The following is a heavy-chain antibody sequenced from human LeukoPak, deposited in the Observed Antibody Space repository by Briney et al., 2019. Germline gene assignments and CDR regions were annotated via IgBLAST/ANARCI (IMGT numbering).Heavy chain of an antibody. V-gene: IGHV4-61*02. CDR2: IYTSGST. CDR3: ARLLVSSSYYDFWSVWDY. CDR1: GGSISSGSYY. Sequence: PSQTLSLTCTVSGGSISSGSYYWSWIRQPAGKGLEWIGRIYTSGSTNYNPSLKSRVTISVDTSKNQFSLKLSSVTAADTAVYYCARLLVSSSYYDFWSVWDYWGQGTLVTVSS. J-gene: IGHJ4*02. D-gene: IGHD3-3*01.